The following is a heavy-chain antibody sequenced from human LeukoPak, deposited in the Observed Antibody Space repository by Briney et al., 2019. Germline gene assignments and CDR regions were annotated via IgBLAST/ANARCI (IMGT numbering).Heavy chain of an antibody. D-gene: IGHD3-3*01. J-gene: IGHJ6*03. Sequence: ASVKVSCKTSGYTFIGYYIHWVRQAPGQGLEWMGRINPNNNVSNCAQKFQGRVTMTRDTSISTVYMELSSLRAEDTAVDYCARGPKKTGYYDFWRPHAIYYYYMDGWGKGTTVTASS. CDR2: INPNNNVS. CDR1: GYTFIGYY. V-gene: IGHV1-2*06. CDR3: ARGPKKTGYYDFWRPHAIYYYYMDG.